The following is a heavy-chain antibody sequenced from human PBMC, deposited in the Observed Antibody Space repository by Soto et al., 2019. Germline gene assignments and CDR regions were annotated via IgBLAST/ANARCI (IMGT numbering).Heavy chain of an antibody. J-gene: IGHJ4*02. V-gene: IGHV1-3*01. CDR1: GYTFTSYA. CDR2: INAGNGNT. D-gene: IGHD6-6*01. CDR3: ARDGIAARPTLSVY. Sequence: GASVKVSCKASGYTFTSYAMHWVRQAPGQRLEWMGWINAGNGNTKYSQKFQGRVTITRDTSVSTAYMELSSLRSEDTAVYYCARDGIAARPTLSVYWGQGTLVTVSS.